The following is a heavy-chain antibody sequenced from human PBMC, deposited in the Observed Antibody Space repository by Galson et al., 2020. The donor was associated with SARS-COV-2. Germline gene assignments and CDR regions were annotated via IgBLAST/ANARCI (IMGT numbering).Heavy chain of an antibody. V-gene: IGHV3-30-3*01. J-gene: IGHJ4*02. D-gene: IGHD3-22*01. CDR2: ISSDGSTT. CDR1: GFTFNIYA. Sequence: TGGSLRLSCAASGFTFNIYAMPWVRQAPGKGLEWVALISSDGSTTLYADSVKGRFTISRDDSKDTLSLQMNSLTTEDTALYYCARDPPSSAWLLDYWGQGTLVTVSS. CDR3: ARDPPSSAWLLDY.